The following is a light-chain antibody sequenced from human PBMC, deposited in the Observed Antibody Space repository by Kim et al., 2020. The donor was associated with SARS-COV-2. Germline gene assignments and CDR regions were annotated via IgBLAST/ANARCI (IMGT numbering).Light chain of an antibody. J-gene: IGLJ2*01. CDR3: AAWDDSLNGVL. V-gene: IGLV1-44*01. Sequence: QRVTIPCSVSSYNIGRNSESWYQHQTGTAPKLLIYSNNGRPSGVPDRFSGSKSGTSASLAISGLRSGDEADYYCAAWDDSLNGVLFGGGTQLTVL. CDR2: SNN. CDR1: SYNIGRNS.